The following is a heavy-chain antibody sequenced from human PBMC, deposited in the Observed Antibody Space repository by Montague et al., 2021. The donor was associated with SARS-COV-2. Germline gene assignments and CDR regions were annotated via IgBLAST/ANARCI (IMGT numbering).Heavy chain of an antibody. CDR3: ARDDIVLQGVTKGMDV. V-gene: IGHV4-39*07. CDR2: MYYSGST. Sequence: SETLSLTCTVSGGSISSSNYYGGWIRQPPGKGLEWIGNMYYSGSTYYNPSLKSRVTISIDTSKNQFSLKLSSVTAADTAVYYCARDDIVLQGVTKGMDVWGQGTTVTVSS. J-gene: IGHJ6*02. CDR1: GGSISSSNYY. D-gene: IGHD3-10*01.